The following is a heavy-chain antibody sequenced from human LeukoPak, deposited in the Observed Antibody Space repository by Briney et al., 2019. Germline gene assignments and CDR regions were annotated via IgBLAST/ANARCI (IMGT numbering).Heavy chain of an antibody. Sequence: ETPSLTCVVYGGSFSGDYWSCICQPPGRGLEWIGEINHSGRTNYNPSLKSRVSISVDTSKNQFSLKLSSVTAADTDVYYCAREGFGELSHFDYWGQGALFSASS. J-gene: IGHJ4*02. CDR2: INHSGRT. D-gene: IGHD3-10*01. CDR1: GGSFSGDY. CDR3: AREGFGELSHFDY. V-gene: IGHV4-34*01.